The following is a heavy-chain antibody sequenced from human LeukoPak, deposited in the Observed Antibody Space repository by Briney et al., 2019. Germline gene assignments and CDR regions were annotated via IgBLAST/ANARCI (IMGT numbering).Heavy chain of an antibody. CDR2: ISYDGSNK. J-gene: IGHJ3*02. D-gene: IGHD2-2*01. Sequence: GRSLRLSCAASGFTFSSYAMHWVRRAPGKGLEWVALISYDGSNKYYADSVKGRFTISRDNSKNTLYLQMNSLRAGDTAVYYCARDSHQLPANDAFDIWGQGTMVTVSS. V-gene: IGHV3-30*04. CDR3: ARDSHQLPANDAFDI. CDR1: GFTFSSYA.